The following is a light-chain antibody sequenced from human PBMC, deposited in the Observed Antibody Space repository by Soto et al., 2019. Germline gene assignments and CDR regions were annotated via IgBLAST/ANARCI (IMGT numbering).Light chain of an antibody. CDR3: QQYNDSFPYT. CDR2: KAS. V-gene: IGKV1-5*03. J-gene: IGKJ2*01. CDR1: QSISSW. Sequence: DIQMTQSPSTLSASVGDRVTITCRASQSISSWLAWYQQKPGTAPKLLIYKASTLESGVPSRLSGIGSGTEFTLGVSSLQPDDFATYYCQQYNDSFPYTFGQGTKVDIK.